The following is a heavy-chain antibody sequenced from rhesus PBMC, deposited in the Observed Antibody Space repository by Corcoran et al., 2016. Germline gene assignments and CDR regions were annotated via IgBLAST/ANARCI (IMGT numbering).Heavy chain of an antibody. D-gene: IGHD6-13*01. Sequence: QVQLQESGPGLVKPSETLSLTCDVSGGPISDDYFWSWIRQPPGKGLEWIGYIYGSGGGINYNPSLKNRVTISIDTSKNQFSLKVTSVTVADTAVYYCARYSSWSSGGLDSWGQGVVVTVSS. CDR3: ARYSSWSSGGLDS. J-gene: IGHJ6*01. CDR1: GGPISDDYF. V-gene: IGHV4-106*01. CDR2: IYGSGGGI.